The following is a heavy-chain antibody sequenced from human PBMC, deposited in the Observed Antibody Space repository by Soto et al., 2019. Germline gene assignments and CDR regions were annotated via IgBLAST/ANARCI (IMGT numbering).Heavy chain of an antibody. CDR1: GFTFSDYG. D-gene: IGHD1-26*01. CDR2: IWYDGSEK. Sequence: QVQLVESGGGVVQPGRSLRLSCAASGFTFSDYGMQWVRQAPGKGLEWVEVIWYDGSEKYYADSVKGRFTICRDNSKNTLYLQMNSLRAEDTAVYYCARQSRGNIRLRGFDYWGQGALVTVSS. CDR3: ARQSRGNIRLRGFDY. J-gene: IGHJ4*02. V-gene: IGHV3-33*01.